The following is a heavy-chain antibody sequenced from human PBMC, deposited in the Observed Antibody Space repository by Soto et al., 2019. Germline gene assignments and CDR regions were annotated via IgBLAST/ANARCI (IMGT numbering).Heavy chain of an antibody. CDR1: GLTFTSSA. D-gene: IGHD2-2*01. J-gene: IGHJ4*02. CDR2: IVVGSGNT. Sequence: QMQLVQSGPEVKKPGTSVKVSCKASGLTFTSSAVQWVRQARGQRLEWIGWIVVGSGNTNYAQKFQERVTITREMSTGIADRELGSLRSDDTAVYYCAAPAGDADSTFFFDYWGQGTLVTVSS. V-gene: IGHV1-58*01. CDR3: AAPAGDADSTFFFDY.